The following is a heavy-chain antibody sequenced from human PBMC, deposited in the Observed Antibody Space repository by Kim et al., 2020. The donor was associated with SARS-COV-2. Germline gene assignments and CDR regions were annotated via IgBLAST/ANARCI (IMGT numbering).Heavy chain of an antibody. V-gene: IGHV3-9*01. J-gene: IGHJ4*02. D-gene: IGHD5-12*01. CDR3: AKDASWGYSGYDSGGRFDY. Sequence: GRLTISRDNAKNSLYLQMNSLRAEDTALYYCAKDASWGYSGYDSGGRFDYWGQGTLVTVSS.